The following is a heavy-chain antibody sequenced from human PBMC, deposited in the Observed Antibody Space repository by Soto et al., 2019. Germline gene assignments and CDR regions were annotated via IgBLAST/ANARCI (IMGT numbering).Heavy chain of an antibody. CDR1: GGTFSSYA. V-gene: IGHV1-69*01. CDR2: IIPIFGTA. Sequence: QVQLVQSGAEVKKPGSSVKVSCKASGGTFSSYAISWVRQAPGQGLEWMGGIIPIFGTANYAQKLQGRVTITADETTSTAYMELSSLRSEDTAVYYCARGNHQGFIVGATSDRFDPWGQGTLVTVSS. J-gene: IGHJ5*02. D-gene: IGHD1-26*01. CDR3: ARGNHQGFIVGATSDRFDP.